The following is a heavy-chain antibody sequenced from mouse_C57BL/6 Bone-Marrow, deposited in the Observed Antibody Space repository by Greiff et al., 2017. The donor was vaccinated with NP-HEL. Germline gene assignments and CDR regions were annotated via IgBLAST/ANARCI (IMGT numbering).Heavy chain of an antibody. CDR3: VRHHHYYGSSYHYAMDY. Sequence: EAGGGLVQPKGSLKLSCAASGFSFNTYAMNWVRQAPGKGLEWVARIRSKSNNYATYYADSVKDRFTIFRDDSESMLYLQMNNLKTEDTAMYYCVRHHHYYGSSYHYAMDYWGQGTSVTVSS. V-gene: IGHV10-1*01. D-gene: IGHD1-1*01. J-gene: IGHJ4*01. CDR1: GFSFNTYA. CDR2: IRSKSNNYAT.